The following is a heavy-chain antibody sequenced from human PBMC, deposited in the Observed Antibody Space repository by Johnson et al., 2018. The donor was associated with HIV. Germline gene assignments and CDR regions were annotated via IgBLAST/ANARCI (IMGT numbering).Heavy chain of an antibody. J-gene: IGHJ3*02. CDR3: ARGDCSITSCYHFDI. D-gene: IGHD2-2*01. CDR2: IYSGGRT. Sequence: VQLVESGGGLVQPGGSLRLSCAASGFTVSSNYMSWVRQAPGKGLEWVSVIYSGGRTYYADSVKGRFTISRDNSKNTLYLQMNSLRSDDTAVYYCARGDCSITSCYHFDIWGQGTMVTVSS. V-gene: IGHV3-66*01. CDR1: GFTVSSNY.